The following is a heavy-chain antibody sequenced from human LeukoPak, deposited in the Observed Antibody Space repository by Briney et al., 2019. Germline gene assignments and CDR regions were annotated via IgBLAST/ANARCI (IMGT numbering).Heavy chain of an antibody. Sequence: PGGSLRLSCAASGFTFSDSYMTWVRQAPGKGVEWVAYISGSGHDINYSDSVKGRFTISRDNAKNSLYLQMSSLRVEDTAVYYCARMRYSSSWSGTTYYYYMDVWGKGTTVTVSS. D-gene: IGHD6-13*01. J-gene: IGHJ6*03. V-gene: IGHV3-11*04. CDR2: ISGSGHDI. CDR3: ARMRYSSSWSGTTYYYYMDV. CDR1: GFTFSDSY.